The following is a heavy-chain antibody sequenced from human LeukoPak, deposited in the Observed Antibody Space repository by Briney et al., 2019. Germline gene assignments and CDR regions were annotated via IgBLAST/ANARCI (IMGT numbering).Heavy chain of an antibody. CDR1: GGTFSSYA. V-gene: IGHV1-69*05. Sequence: ASVKVSCKASGGTFSSYAISWVRQAPGQGLEWMGGIIPIFGTANYAQKFQGRVTMTRNTSISTAYMELSSLRSDDTAVYYCARIAAAGTEGDAFDIWGQGTMVTVSS. D-gene: IGHD6-13*01. J-gene: IGHJ3*02. CDR2: IIPIFGTA. CDR3: ARIAAAGTEGDAFDI.